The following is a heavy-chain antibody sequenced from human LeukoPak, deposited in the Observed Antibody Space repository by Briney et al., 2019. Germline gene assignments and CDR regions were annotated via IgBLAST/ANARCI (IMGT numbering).Heavy chain of an antibody. CDR2: INTSGST. D-gene: IGHD3-3*01. Sequence: SQTLSLTCTVSGGSISSGSYYWSWIRQPAGKGLEWIARINTSGSTNYNPSLKRRVNISVDTSKNQVYLKLSSVTAADTAVYYCASHSTIFGGNITTEFDYWGQETRVTVS. CDR1: GGSISSGSYY. CDR3: ASHSTIFGGNITTEFDY. V-gene: IGHV4-61*02. J-gene: IGHJ4*02.